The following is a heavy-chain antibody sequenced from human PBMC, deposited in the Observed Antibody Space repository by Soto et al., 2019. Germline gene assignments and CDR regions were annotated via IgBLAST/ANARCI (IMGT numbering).Heavy chain of an antibody. CDR2: IDPSGSQT. CDR1: GYSFAGYW. Sequence: PGESLKISCXGSGYSFAGYWITWVRQKPGKGLEWMGRIDPSGSQTYYSPSFRGHVTISVTKSITTVFLQWSSLRASDTAMYYCARQIYDSDTGPNFQYYFDSWGQGTPVTVSS. CDR3: ARQIYDSDTGPNFQYYFDS. V-gene: IGHV5-10-1*01. D-gene: IGHD3-22*01. J-gene: IGHJ4*02.